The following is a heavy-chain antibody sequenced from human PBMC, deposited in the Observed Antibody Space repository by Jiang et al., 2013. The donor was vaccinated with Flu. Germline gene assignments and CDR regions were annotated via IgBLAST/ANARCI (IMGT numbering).Heavy chain of an antibody. CDR2: TYYRSKWYN. D-gene: IGHD2-2*02. Sequence: QTLSLTCAISGDSVSSNSAAWNWIRQSPSGGLEWLGRTYYRSKWYNDYAVSVKSRITINPDTSKNQFSLQLNSVTPEDTAVYYCARGLGYCSSTSCYKYYYYMDVWGKGTTVTVSS. V-gene: IGHV6-1*01. J-gene: IGHJ6*03. CDR3: ARGLGYCSSTSCYKYYYYMDV. CDR1: GDSVSSNSAA.